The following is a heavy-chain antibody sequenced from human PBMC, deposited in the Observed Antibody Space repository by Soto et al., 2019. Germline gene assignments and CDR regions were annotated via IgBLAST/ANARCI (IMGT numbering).Heavy chain of an antibody. J-gene: IGHJ6*02. V-gene: IGHV1-3*01. CDR2: INAGNGNT. D-gene: IGHD4-4*01. CDR3: ASSYSNYALIDYYSYGMDV. Sequence: QVQLVQSGAEVKKPGASVKVSCKASGYTFTSYAMHWVRQAPGQRLEWMGWINAGNGNTKYSQKFQGRVTITRDTPXXXAXMELSSLRSEDTAVYYCASSYSNYALIDYYSYGMDVWGQGTTVTVSS. CDR1: GYTFTSYA.